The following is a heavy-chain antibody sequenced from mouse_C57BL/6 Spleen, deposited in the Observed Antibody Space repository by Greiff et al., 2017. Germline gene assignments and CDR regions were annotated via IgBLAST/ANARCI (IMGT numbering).Heavy chain of an antibody. CDR1: GYTFTDYY. J-gene: IGHJ4*01. V-gene: IGHV1-19*01. CDR2: INPYNGGT. Sequence: EVQLQQSGPVLVKPGASVKMSCKASGYTFTDYYMNWVKQSHGKSLEWIGVINPYNGGTSYNQKFKGKATLTVDKSSSTAYMELNSLTSEDSAVYYCARRGGTEAMDYWGQGTSVTVSS. D-gene: IGHD4-1*01. CDR3: ARRGGTEAMDY.